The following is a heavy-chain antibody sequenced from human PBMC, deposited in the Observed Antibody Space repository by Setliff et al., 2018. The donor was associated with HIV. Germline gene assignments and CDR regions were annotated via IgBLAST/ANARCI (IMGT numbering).Heavy chain of an antibody. CDR3: ARHRDPPGTSWIYYYYYMDL. Sequence: SETLSLTCGVSGYSSSSGYYWGWIRQPPGKGLEWIGSIYHSGSPSYNPSLSSRLTISVDTSKNHVSLRLSSVTAADTGVYYCARHRDPPGTSWIYYYYYMDLWGEGTTVTVSS. CDR1: GYSSSSGYY. CDR2: IYHSGSP. D-gene: IGHD6-13*01. J-gene: IGHJ6*03. V-gene: IGHV4-38-2*01.